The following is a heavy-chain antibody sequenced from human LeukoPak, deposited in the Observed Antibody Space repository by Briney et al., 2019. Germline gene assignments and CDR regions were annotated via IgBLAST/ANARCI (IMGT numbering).Heavy chain of an antibody. CDR1: GVSISSSSYY. V-gene: IGHV4-39*07. CDR3: ARYMVGAMSSFDY. Sequence: SETLSLTCTVSGVSISSSSYYWGWIRQPPGKGLEWIGSIYYSGSTNYNPSLKSRVTISVDKSKNQFSLKLSSVTAADTAVYYCARYMVGAMSSFDYWGQGTLVTVSS. J-gene: IGHJ4*02. D-gene: IGHD1-26*01. CDR2: IYYSGST.